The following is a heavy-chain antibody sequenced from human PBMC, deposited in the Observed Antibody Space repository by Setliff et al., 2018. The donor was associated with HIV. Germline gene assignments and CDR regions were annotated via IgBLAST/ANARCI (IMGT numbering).Heavy chain of an antibody. CDR3: ARGPPFAY. CDR2: IAYSGTTMYF. Sequence: KASETLSLTCNVSGGSFIGSSFQSTWIRQAPGKGLEWIGDIAYSGTTMYFNYNPSLESRLSLSEDTSRPQFSLKLTSVTADDTGIYYCARGPPFAYWGQGLLVTVSS. J-gene: IGHJ4*02. CDR1: GGSFIGSSFQ. V-gene: IGHV4-39*07.